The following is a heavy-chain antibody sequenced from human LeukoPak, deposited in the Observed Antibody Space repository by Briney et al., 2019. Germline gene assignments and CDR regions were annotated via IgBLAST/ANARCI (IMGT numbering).Heavy chain of an antibody. CDR2: MNPNSGNT. Sequence: GASVKVSCKASGYTFTSYDINWVRQATGQGLEWMGWMNPNSGNTGYAQKFQGRVTMTRNTPISTAYMELSSLRSEDTAVYYCARGWLRHSLLPRRYPVAWFDPWGQGTLVTVSS. J-gene: IGHJ5*02. CDR3: ARGWLRHSLLPRRYPVAWFDP. V-gene: IGHV1-8*01. D-gene: IGHD5-12*01. CDR1: GYTFTSYD.